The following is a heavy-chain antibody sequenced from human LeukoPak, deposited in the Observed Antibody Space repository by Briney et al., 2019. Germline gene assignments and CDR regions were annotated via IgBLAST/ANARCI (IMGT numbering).Heavy chain of an antibody. Sequence: GGSLRLSCAASGFTFSSYGMHWVRQAPGKGLEWVAFIRYDGSNKYYADSVKGRFTISRDNSKNTLYLQMNSLRAEDTAIYYCAKDYYSGSGTPRGYFFDHWGQGSLVAVSS. CDR2: IRYDGSNK. J-gene: IGHJ4*02. CDR1: GFTFSSYG. D-gene: IGHD3-10*01. V-gene: IGHV3-30*02. CDR3: AKDYYSGSGTPRGYFFDH.